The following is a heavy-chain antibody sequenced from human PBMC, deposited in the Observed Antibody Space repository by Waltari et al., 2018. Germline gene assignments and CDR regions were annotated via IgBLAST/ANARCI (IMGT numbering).Heavy chain of an antibody. CDR1: GFTFSSYG. CDR3: AKEYIAAAGRDAFDI. CDR2: IWYDGSNK. Sequence: QVQLVESGGGVVQPGRSLRLSCAASGFTFSSYGMHWVRQAPGKGLEWVAVIWYDGSNKYYADSVKGRFTISRDNSKNTLYLQMNSLRAEDTAVYYCAKEYIAAAGRDAFDIWGQGTMVTVSS. D-gene: IGHD6-13*01. V-gene: IGHV3-33*06. J-gene: IGHJ3*02.